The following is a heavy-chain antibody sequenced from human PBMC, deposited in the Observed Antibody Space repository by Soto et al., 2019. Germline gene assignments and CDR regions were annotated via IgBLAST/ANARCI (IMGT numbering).Heavy chain of an antibody. CDR3: ARDVGKNY. Sequence: SETLSLTCSVSGASVSSYYWSCFRQPVGKGLEWIGRIHSSGNLNYNPSLESRVTMSLDTSKNQFSLRLSSLTAADTALYLCARDVGKNYWGPVTRVAVYS. D-gene: IGHD3-10*01. CDR2: IHSSGNL. V-gene: IGHV4-4*07. J-gene: IGHJ6*01. CDR1: GASVSSYY.